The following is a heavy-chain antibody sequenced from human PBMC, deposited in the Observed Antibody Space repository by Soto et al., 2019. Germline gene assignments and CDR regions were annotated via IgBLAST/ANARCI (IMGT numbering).Heavy chain of an antibody. CDR1: GGSFRDHY. CDR3: ARVSFPPLVDV. V-gene: IGHV4-34*09. D-gene: IGHD2-21*01. Sequence: SEALSLTCAVYGGSFRDHYWSWVRQPPGEGLEGIGEIYYSGSTHYTPSLKSRVTISVDTSKNQFSLKLSSVTAADTAVYYCARVSFPPLVDVWGQGTTVTVSS. CDR2: IYYSGST. J-gene: IGHJ6*02.